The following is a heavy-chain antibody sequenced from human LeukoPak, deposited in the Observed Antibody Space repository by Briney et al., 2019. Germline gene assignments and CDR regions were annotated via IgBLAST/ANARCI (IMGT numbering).Heavy chain of an antibody. J-gene: IGHJ4*02. CDR3: AKAPVTTCSGAYCNPFDY. Sequence: GGSLRLSCAAFGFPLSSNAMSWVGQAPGKGLGWVCAFSVSGDPYHEASVKGRFTISRDSSKNTLYLQMNRLRAEDAAVYYCAKAPVTTCSGAYCNPFDYWGQGTLVTVSS. D-gene: IGHD2-21*01. CDR1: GFPLSSNA. V-gene: IGHV3-23*02. CDR2: FSVSGDP.